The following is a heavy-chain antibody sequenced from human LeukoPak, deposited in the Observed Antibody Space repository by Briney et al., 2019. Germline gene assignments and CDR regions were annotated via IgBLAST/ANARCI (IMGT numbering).Heavy chain of an antibody. CDR2: IYYSGST. CDR1: GGSISSGGYY. Sequence: PSQTLSLTCTVSGGSISSGGYYWSWIRQHPGKGLEWIGYIYYSGSTYYNPSLKSRVTISVDTSKNQFSLKLSSVTAADTAVFYCAATGSGSYAVLDYWGQGTLVTVSS. J-gene: IGHJ4*02. V-gene: IGHV4-31*03. CDR3: AATGSGSYAVLDY. D-gene: IGHD3-10*01.